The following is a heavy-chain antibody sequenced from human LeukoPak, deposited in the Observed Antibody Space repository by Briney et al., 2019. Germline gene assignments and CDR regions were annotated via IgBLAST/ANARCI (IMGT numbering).Heavy chain of an antibody. CDR2: INDDGGNT. Sequence: PGGSLRLSCAASGFTFRNYWMHWVRQAPGKGLVWVSRINDDGGNTAYADSVKGRFTISRDNTKNTLYLQMNSLRAEDTAVYYCATILAGGSRMFDYWGQGTLVTVSS. CDR3: ATILAGGSRMFDY. CDR1: GFTFRNYW. V-gene: IGHV3-74*01. J-gene: IGHJ4*02. D-gene: IGHD6-13*01.